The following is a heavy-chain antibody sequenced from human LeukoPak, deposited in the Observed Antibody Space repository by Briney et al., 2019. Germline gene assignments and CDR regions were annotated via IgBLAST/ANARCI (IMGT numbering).Heavy chain of an antibody. CDR2: FNPSGGST. CDR3: ARSQGGALSYGADF. J-gene: IGHJ4*02. D-gene: IGHD5-18*01. Sequence: ASVKVSCKASGYSFTSYYVQWVRLALGQGLEWLGVFNPSGGSTIYAQRFRGRVSMTRDTSTTTVYMELNSLRSEDTAMYYCARSQGGALSYGADFWGQGTLVTVSS. CDR1: GYSFTSYY. V-gene: IGHV1-46*01.